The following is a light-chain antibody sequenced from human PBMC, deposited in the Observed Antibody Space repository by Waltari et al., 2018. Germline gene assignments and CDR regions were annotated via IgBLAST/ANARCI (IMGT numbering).Light chain of an antibody. CDR3: QQYGSSPT. V-gene: IGKV3-20*01. Sequence: EIVLTQSPGTLSLSPGVRATLSCRASQSVNNDYLAWYQQKPGQAPRLLIYGASSRATGIPDRISGSGSGTDFTLTINRLETEDFAMYFCQQYGSSPTFGQGTKVEI. J-gene: IGKJ1*01. CDR2: GAS. CDR1: QSVNNDY.